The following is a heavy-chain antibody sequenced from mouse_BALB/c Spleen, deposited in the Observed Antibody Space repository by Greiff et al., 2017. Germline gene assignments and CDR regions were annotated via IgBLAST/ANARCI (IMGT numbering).Heavy chain of an antibody. CDR3: TRADYYGSSTWFAY. CDR1: GYTFTDYE. Sequence: VQLQQSGAELVRPGASVTLSCKASGYTFTDYEMHWVKQTPVHGLEWIGAIDPETGGTAYNQKFKGKATLTADKSSSTAYMELRSLTSEDSAVYYCTRADYYGSSTWFAYWGQGTLVTVSA. D-gene: IGHD1-1*01. V-gene: IGHV1-15*01. J-gene: IGHJ3*01. CDR2: IDPETGGT.